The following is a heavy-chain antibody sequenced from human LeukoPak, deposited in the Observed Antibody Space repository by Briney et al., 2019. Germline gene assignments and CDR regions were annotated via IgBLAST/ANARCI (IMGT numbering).Heavy chain of an antibody. CDR3: ARSAGGVIVVVSPALSRTRPPYYYYYMDV. CDR2: IIPIFGTA. V-gene: IGHV1-69*13. J-gene: IGHJ6*03. Sequence: SVKVSCKASGATFSTYAISWVRQAPGQGLEWMGGIIPIFGTANYAQKFQGRVTITADESTSSAYMELSSLRSEDTAVYYCARSAGGVIVVVSPALSRTRPPYYYYYMDVWGKGTTVTVSS. CDR1: GATFSTYA. D-gene: IGHD2-2*01.